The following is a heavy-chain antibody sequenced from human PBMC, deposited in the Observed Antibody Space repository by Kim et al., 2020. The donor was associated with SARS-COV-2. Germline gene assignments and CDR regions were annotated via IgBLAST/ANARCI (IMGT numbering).Heavy chain of an antibody. CDR2: ISWNSGSI. V-gene: IGHV3-9*01. CDR1: GFTFDDYA. D-gene: IGHD5-12*01. Sequence: GGSLRLSCAASGFTFDDYAMHWVRQAPGKGLEWVSGISWNSGSIGYADSVKGRFTISRDNAKNSLYLQMNSLRAEDTALYYCAKEVVATYGGMDVWGQGTTVTVSS. CDR3: AKEVVATYGGMDV. J-gene: IGHJ6*02.